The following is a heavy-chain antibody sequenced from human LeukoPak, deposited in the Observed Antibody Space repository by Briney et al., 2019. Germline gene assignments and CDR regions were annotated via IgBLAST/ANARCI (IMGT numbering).Heavy chain of an antibody. Sequence: GGSLRLSCAASGFTFSSYGMHRVRQAPGKGLEWVAVISYDGSNKYYADSVNGRFTISRDNSKNTLYLQMNSLRAEDTAVYYCAKDYGSSGLDYWGQGTLVTVSS. D-gene: IGHD3-22*01. CDR1: GFTFSSYG. CDR2: ISYDGSNK. CDR3: AKDYGSSGLDY. J-gene: IGHJ4*02. V-gene: IGHV3-30*18.